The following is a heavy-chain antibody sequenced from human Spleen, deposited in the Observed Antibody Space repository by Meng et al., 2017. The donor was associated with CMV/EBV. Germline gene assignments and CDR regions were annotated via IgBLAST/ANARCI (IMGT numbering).Heavy chain of an antibody. D-gene: IGHD6-19*01. CDR2: VDPEDGQK. V-gene: IGHV1-69-2*01. CDR1: FTDYY. CDR3: ARWAGSGPFNDGNFAYPLDF. Sequence: FTDYYIHWVQQAPGKGLEWMGLVDPEDGQKIHAERFQGRLTITADTSTDTVYMELSSLKSEDTAVFHCARWAGSGPFNDGNFAYPLDFWGQGTLVTVSS. J-gene: IGHJ4*02.